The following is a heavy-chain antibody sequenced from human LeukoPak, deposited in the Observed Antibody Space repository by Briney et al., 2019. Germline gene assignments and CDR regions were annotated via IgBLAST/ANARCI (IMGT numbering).Heavy chain of an antibody. CDR1: GFTFSSYA. J-gene: IGHJ4*02. V-gene: IGHV3-23*01. D-gene: IGHD4-11*01. CDR3: AKEYGYSKNAPFDY. CDR2: ISGSGGST. Sequence: GGSLRLSCTASGFTFSSYAMSWVRQAPGKGLGWVSTISGSGGSTYYADSVKGRFTISRDNSKNTVYLQMNSLRAGDTAVYYCAKEYGYSKNAPFDYWGQGTLVTVSS.